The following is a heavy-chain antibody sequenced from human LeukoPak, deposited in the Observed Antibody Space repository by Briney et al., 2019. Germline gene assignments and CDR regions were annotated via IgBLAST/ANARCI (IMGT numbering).Heavy chain of an antibody. J-gene: IGHJ3*02. CDR1: GFTFSTYW. Sequence: GGSLRLSCAASGFTFSTYWMHWVRQGPGKGLVWVSRIKTDGGSTNYADSVKGRFTISRDNAKNTLYLQMNSLRVEDTAVYYCARASPERYGDFDIWGQGTMVTVSS. D-gene: IGHD4/OR15-4a*01. CDR3: ARASPERYGDFDI. V-gene: IGHV3-74*01. CDR2: IKTDGGST.